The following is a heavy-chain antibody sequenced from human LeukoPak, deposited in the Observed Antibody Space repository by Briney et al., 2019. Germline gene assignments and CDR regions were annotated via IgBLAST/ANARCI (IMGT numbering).Heavy chain of an antibody. CDR1: GFTFSNAW. Sequence: PGGSLRLSCAASGFTFSNAWMSWVRQAPGKGLEWVGRIKSKTDGGTTDYAAPVKGRFTISRDDSKNTLYLQMNSLKTEHTAVYYCTTDLGTAGDFDYWGQGTLVTVSS. J-gene: IGHJ4*02. V-gene: IGHV3-15*01. CDR3: TTDLGTAGDFDY. CDR2: IKSKTDGGTT. D-gene: IGHD6-13*01.